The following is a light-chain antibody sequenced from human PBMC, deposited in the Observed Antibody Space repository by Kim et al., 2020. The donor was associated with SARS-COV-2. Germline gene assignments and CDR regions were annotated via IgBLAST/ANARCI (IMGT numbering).Light chain of an antibody. CDR3: HQRNNWPNT. Sequence: LSPGEGAALSSRANQSVGSCLGWNQQRPGETTSLLNCDASRGTASIPARISGGGFGTDFTITISSLEPEDFALYYCHQRNNWPNTFGQGTKVDIK. V-gene: IGKV3-11*01. CDR2: DAS. CDR1: QSVGSC. J-gene: IGKJ2*01.